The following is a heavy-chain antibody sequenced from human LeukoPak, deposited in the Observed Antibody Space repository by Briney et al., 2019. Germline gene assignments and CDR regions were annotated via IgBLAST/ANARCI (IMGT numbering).Heavy chain of an antibody. CDR3: ARGRDTYMDV. J-gene: IGHJ6*03. D-gene: IGHD3-10*01. Sequence: SETLSLTCTVSGGSISSSGYYWGWIRQPPGKGLEWIGYIYHSGSTYYSPSLKSRVTMSVDRSKNQVSLRLSSVTVADTAVYYCARGRDTYMDVWGRGTTVTVSS. CDR2: IYHSGST. V-gene: IGHV4-39*07. CDR1: GGSISSSGYY.